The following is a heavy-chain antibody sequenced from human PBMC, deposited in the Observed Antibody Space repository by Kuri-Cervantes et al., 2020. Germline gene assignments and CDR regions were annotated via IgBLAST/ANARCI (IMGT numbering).Heavy chain of an antibody. Sequence: ASVKVSCKASGYTFTSYYMHWVRQAPGQGLEWMGIINPSGGSTSYAQKFQGRVTMTRDTSTSTVYMELSSLRSEDTAVYYCARGPPTLYGDYLNYYYYMDVWGKGTTVTVSS. V-gene: IGHV1-46*01. J-gene: IGHJ6*03. D-gene: IGHD4-17*01. CDR2: INPSGGST. CDR3: ARGPPTLYGDYLNYYYYMDV. CDR1: GYTFTSYY.